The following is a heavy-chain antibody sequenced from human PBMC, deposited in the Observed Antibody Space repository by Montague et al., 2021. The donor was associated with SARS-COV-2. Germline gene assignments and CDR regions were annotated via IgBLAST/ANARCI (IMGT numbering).Heavy chain of an antibody. CDR1: GFSVGDHA. Sequence: SLRLSCAASGFSVGDHAMYWVRQDPGKGLEWVAGISWNSASKGHADAVKGRFTISKDISKNSLLLTMSSLRVEDTALYYCIRETCSDANCFLDDWGQGTLVTVSS. CDR3: IRETCSDANCFLDD. J-gene: IGHJ4*02. D-gene: IGHD2-2*01. CDR2: ISWNSASK. V-gene: IGHV3-9*01.